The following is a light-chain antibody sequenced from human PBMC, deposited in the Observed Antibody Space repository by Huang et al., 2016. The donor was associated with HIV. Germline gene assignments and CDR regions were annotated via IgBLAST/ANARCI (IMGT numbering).Light chain of an antibody. CDR3: QRANSFPPT. J-gene: IGKJ1*01. V-gene: IGKV1D-12*01. CDR1: QGIRSW. CDR2: AAS. Sequence: DIQMTQSPSSVSASIGDRVTITCRASQGIRSWLAWYQQKPGKAPNLLIYAASTLQSGGPSRFRGSGSAIDFTLTISSLQSEDFATYYCQRANSFPPTFGQGTKVEIK.